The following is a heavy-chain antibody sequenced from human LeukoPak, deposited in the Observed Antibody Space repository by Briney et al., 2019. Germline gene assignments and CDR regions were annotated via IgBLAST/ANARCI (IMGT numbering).Heavy chain of an antibody. D-gene: IGHD5-24*01. CDR3: ARMEMATAIFDY. J-gene: IGHJ4*02. Sequence: ASVKVSCKASGYTFTSYAITWVRQAPGQGREWMGWISAYNGNTNYAQNLQGRVTMTTDTSTSTAYMELRSLRSDDTAMYYCARMEMATAIFDYWGQGTLVTVSS. V-gene: IGHV1-18*01. CDR1: GYTFTSYA. CDR2: ISAYNGNT.